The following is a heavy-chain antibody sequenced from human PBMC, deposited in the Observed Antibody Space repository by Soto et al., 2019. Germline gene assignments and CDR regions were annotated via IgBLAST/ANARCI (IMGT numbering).Heavy chain of an antibody. Sequence: GGSLRLSCAASGFTFSNAWMNWVLQAPWKGLEWVGRIKSKTDGGTTDYAAPVKGRFTISRDDSKNTLYLQMNSLKTEDTAVYYCTVYYYYSSGYKPLDYWGQGTLVTVSS. J-gene: IGHJ4*02. CDR3: TVYYYYSSGYKPLDY. V-gene: IGHV3-15*07. CDR1: GFTFSNAW. D-gene: IGHD3-22*01. CDR2: IKSKTDGGTT.